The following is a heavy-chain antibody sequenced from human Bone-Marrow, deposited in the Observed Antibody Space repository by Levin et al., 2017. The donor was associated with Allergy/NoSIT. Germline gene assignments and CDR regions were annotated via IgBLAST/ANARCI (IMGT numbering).Heavy chain of an antibody. CDR1: GITFRGHA. V-gene: IGHV3-23*01. Sequence: GGSLRLSCVGSGITFRGHAMSWVRQAPGEGLERVSAIDTSDKTYYVDSVKGRFTISRDNSRDTVYLQMNSLRAEDTAVYDCQTWRQDSFGLWGQGTLVTVSS. J-gene: IGHJ4*02. CDR2: IDTSDKT. CDR3: QTWRQDSFGL. D-gene: IGHD5-24*01.